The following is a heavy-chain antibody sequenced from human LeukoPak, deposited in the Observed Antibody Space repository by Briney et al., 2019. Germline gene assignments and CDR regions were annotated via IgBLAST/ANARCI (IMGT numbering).Heavy chain of an antibody. CDR3: ARDRPVVPAPLWFGELWRDFDY. CDR1: GFTFSSYS. D-gene: IGHD3-10*01. Sequence: PGGSLRLSCAASGFTFSSYSMNWVRQAPGKGLEWVSSISSSSRYIYYADSVKGRFTISRDNAKHSLYLQMNSLRAEDTAVYYCARDRPVVPAPLWFGELWRDFDYWGQGTLVTVSS. J-gene: IGHJ4*02. V-gene: IGHV3-21*01. CDR2: ISSSSRYI.